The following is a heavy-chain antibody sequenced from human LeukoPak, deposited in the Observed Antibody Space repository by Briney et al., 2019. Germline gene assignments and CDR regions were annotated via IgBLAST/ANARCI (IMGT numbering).Heavy chain of an antibody. J-gene: IGHJ4*02. CDR3: ARRMVRGVMDYSDY. D-gene: IGHD3-10*01. Sequence: GESLKISCKGSGYSFTTYWIGWVRQMPGKGLEWMGIIYPGDFDTRYSPSFQGQVTISADKSINTAYLQWSSLKASDTAMYYCARRMVRGVMDYSDYWGQGTLVTVSS. V-gene: IGHV5-51*01. CDR2: IYPGDFDT. CDR1: GYSFTTYW.